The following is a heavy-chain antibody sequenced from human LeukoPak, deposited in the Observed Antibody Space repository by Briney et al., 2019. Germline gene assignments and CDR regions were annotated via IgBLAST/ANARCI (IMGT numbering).Heavy chain of an antibody. CDR2: ISWDGGST. CDR1: GFTFDDYT. V-gene: IGHV3-43*01. CDR3: ATDGGY. Sequence: GGSLRLSCAASGFTFDDYTMHWVRQAPGKGLEWVSLISWDGGSTYYADSVKGRFTISRDNSKNSLYLQMNSLRTEDTALYYCATDGGYWGQGTLVTVSS. J-gene: IGHJ4*02.